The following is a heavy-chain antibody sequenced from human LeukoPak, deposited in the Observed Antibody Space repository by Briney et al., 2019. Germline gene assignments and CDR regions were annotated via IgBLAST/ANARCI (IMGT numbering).Heavy chain of an antibody. Sequence: PGGSLRLSCAASGFTFSSYAMSWVRQAPGKGLEWVSAISGSGGSTYYADSVKGRLTISRDNSKNTLYLQMNSLRAEDTAVYYCAKGSYYDFWSGHYFDYWGQGTLVTVSS. D-gene: IGHD3-3*01. CDR3: AKGSYYDFWSGHYFDY. CDR2: ISGSGGST. V-gene: IGHV3-23*01. CDR1: GFTFSSYA. J-gene: IGHJ4*02.